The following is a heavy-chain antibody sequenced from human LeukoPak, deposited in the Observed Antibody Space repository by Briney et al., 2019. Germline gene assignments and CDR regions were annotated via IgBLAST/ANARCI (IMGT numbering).Heavy chain of an antibody. CDR3: AKWRVEMATILAYYFDY. CDR2: ISGSGGST. J-gene: IGHJ4*02. Sequence: PGGSLRLSCAASGFTFSSYAMSWVRQAPGKGLEWVSAISGSGGSTYYADSVKGRFTISRDNSKNTLYLQINSLRAEDTAVYYCAKWRVEMATILAYYFDYWGQGTLVTVSS. CDR1: GFTFSSYA. V-gene: IGHV3-23*01. D-gene: IGHD5-12*01.